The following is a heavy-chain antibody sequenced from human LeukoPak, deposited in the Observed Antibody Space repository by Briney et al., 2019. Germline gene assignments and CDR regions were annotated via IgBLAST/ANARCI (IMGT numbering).Heavy chain of an antibody. CDR1: GGSISSYY. D-gene: IGHD2-15*01. CDR3: AGCRGGSCYDWFDP. V-gene: IGHV4-59*01. CDR2: IYYSGST. J-gene: IGHJ5*02. Sequence: PSETLSLTCTVSGGSISSYYWSWIRQPPGQGLEWIGYIYYSGSTNYNPSLKSRVTISVDTSKNQFSLKLSSVTAADTAVYYCAGCRGGSCYDWFDPWGQGTLVTVSS.